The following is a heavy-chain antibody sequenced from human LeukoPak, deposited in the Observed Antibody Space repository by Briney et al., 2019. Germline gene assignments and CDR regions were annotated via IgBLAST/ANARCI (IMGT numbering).Heavy chain of an antibody. CDR2: IYYTET. CDR1: GGSVSNYY. V-gene: IGHV4-59*02. Sequence: PSETLSLTCTVSGGSVSNYYWSWIRQSPGEGLERIGYIYYTETSYNPSLKSRVTISADTSKNQFSLRLYSVTAADTAVYYCATRKLGNDYWGQGTLVTVSS. D-gene: IGHD7-27*01. J-gene: IGHJ4*02. CDR3: ATRKLGNDY.